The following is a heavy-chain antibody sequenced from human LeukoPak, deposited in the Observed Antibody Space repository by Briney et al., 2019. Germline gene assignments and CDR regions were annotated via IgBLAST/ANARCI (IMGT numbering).Heavy chain of an antibody. J-gene: IGHJ4*02. CDR2: ISWNSGSI. CDR1: GFTFDDYA. Sequence: PGGSLRLSFAASGFTFDDYAMHWVRQAPGKGLEWVSGISWNSGSIGYADSVKGRFTISRDNAKNSLYLQMNSLRAEDMALYYCAKGYCSSTSCYTFDYWGQGTLVTVSS. CDR3: AKGYCSSTSCYTFDY. V-gene: IGHV3-9*03. D-gene: IGHD2-2*02.